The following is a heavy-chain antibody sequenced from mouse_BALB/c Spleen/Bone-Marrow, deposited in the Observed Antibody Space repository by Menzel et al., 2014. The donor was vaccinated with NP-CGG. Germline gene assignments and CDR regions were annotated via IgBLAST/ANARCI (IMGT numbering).Heavy chain of an antibody. CDR3: ARDDFGPDY. D-gene: IGHD2-4*01. J-gene: IGHJ2*01. V-gene: IGHV1-80*01. CDR2: IYPGDGDT. Sequence: VKLVESGAELVRPGSSVKISCKASGYAFSSFWMNWMKQRPGQGPEWIGQIYPGDGDTNYNGKFKGKATLTADMSSSTAYIQLSSLTSGDSAVYFCARDDFGPDYWGQGTTPTVSS. CDR1: GYAFSSFW.